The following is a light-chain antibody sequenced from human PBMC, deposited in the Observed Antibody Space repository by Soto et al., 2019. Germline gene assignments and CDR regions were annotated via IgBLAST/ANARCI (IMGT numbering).Light chain of an antibody. CDR1: QSINNG. V-gene: IGKV1-5*03. CDR2: KAS. CDR3: QQYHIYPLT. Sequence: DIQMTQSPSTLSASVGDGVTITCRASQSINNGLAWYQQKPGKAPKILIYKASSFEIGPPSRCSRGGSGTEFSHTISSLQPDEFATYDGQQYHIYPLTGGGGTTVEIK. J-gene: IGKJ4*02.